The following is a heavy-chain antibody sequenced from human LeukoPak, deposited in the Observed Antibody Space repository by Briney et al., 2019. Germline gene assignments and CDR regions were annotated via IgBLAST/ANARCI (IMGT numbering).Heavy chain of an antibody. CDR2: LGGSETST. CDR1: GFTFSIYA. V-gene: IGHV3-23*01. J-gene: IGHJ4*02. Sequence: PGGSLRLSCAASGFTFSIYALSWVRQAPGKGLEWVSVLGGSETSTSYADSVKGRFTISRDNSKNTLYLQMNSLRAEDTAVYYCARDHDSSGYPPSPFDYWGQGTLVTVSS. D-gene: IGHD3-22*01. CDR3: ARDHDSSGYPPSPFDY.